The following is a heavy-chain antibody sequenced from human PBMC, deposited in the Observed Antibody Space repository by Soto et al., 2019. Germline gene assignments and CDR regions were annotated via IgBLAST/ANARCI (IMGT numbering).Heavy chain of an antibody. Sequence: ASVKVSCKASGYTFTSYYMHWVRQAPGQGLEWMGIINPSGGSTSYAQKFQGRVTMTRDTSTSTAYMELSSLRSEDTAVYYCARDTGYSSSWYANYYYYGMDVWGQGTTVTVSS. J-gene: IGHJ6*02. CDR3: ARDTGYSSSWYANYYYYGMDV. CDR1: GYTFTSYY. D-gene: IGHD6-13*01. V-gene: IGHV1-46*01. CDR2: INPSGGST.